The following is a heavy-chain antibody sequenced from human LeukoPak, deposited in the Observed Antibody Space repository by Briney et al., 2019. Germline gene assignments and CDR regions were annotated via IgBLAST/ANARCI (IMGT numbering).Heavy chain of an antibody. D-gene: IGHD3-10*01. J-gene: IGHJ5*02. CDR3: AKVQPLWFGELSASNWFDP. Sequence: GGSLRLSCAASGFTFSSSAMSWVRQAPGKGLEWVSAISNNGGYTYYADSVQGRFTISRDNSKNTLYLQMNSLRAEDTAVYYCAKVQPLWFGELSASNWFDPWGQGALVTVSS. CDR1: GFTFSSSA. V-gene: IGHV3-23*01. CDR2: ISNNGGYT.